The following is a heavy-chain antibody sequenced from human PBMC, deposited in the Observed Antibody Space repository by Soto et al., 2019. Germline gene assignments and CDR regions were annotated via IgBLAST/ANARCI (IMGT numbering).Heavy chain of an antibody. Sequence: ASVKVSCKASGGTFSSYAISWVRQAPGQGLEWMGGIIPIFGTANYAQKFQGRVTITADESTSTAYMELSSLRSEDTAVYYCARAPGIAAAMVYYYYGMDVWGQGTTVTVSS. CDR1: GGTFSSYA. CDR3: ARAPGIAAAMVYYYYGMDV. CDR2: IIPIFGTA. D-gene: IGHD6-13*01. V-gene: IGHV1-69*13. J-gene: IGHJ6*02.